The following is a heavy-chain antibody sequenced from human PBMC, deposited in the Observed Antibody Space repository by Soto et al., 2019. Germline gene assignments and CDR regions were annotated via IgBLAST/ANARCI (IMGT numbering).Heavy chain of an antibody. CDR2: INPNSGGT. V-gene: IGHV1-2*02. CDR1: GYTFTGYY. J-gene: IGHJ3*02. Sequence: QVQLVQSGPEVKKPGASVKVSCKASGYTFTGYYMHWVRQAPGQGLAWMGWINPNSGGTKYAQKFHGRVTMTRETSISTAYMEVSRLRSDDTAVYYCAREYCSGGSCNPWVAFDIWGQGTMVTVSS. D-gene: IGHD2-15*01. CDR3: AREYCSGGSCNPWVAFDI.